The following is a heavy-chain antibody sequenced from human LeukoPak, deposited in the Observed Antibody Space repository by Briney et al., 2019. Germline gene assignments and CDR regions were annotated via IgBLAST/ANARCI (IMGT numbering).Heavy chain of an antibody. D-gene: IGHD3-22*01. CDR1: GGTFSSYA. V-gene: IGHV1-69*06. J-gene: IGHJ4*02. Sequence: SVKVSCKASGGTFSSYAISWVRQAPGQGLEWMGGIIPIFGTANYAQKFQGRVTITADKSTSTAYMELRSLRSDDTAVYYCARVQLYYDSSGYTSRGFDYWGQGTLVTVSS. CDR2: IIPIFGTA. CDR3: ARVQLYYDSSGYTSRGFDY.